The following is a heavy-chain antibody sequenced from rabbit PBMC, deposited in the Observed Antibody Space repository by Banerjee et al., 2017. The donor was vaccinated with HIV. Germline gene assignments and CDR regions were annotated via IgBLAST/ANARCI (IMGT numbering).Heavy chain of an antibody. CDR1: GFSFSSTYY. V-gene: IGHV1S40*01. CDR3: ARDSRTYGNTGYAFDP. CDR2: IYVGTSNT. D-gene: IGHD5-1*01. J-gene: IGHJ2*01. Sequence: QSLEESGGDLVKPGASLTLTCTASGFSFSSTYYMCWVRQAPGKGLEWIACIYVGTSNTYYASWAKGRFTISETSSTTVTLQMTSLTAADTATYFCARDSRTYGNTGYAFDPWGQGTLVTVS.